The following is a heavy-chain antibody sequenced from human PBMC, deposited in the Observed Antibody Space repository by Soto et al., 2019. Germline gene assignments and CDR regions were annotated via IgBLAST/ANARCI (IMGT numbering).Heavy chain of an antibody. CDR2: IFHDGTA. Sequence: SETLSLTCAVSGVSISSGNWWTWVRQTPQRGLEYIGEIFHDGTANYYPSFESRVAISVDTSKNQFSLKLTSVTAADTAIYFCARLVYDTRLNYMYFDFWGQGALVTVSS. CDR1: GVSISSGNW. J-gene: IGHJ4*02. D-gene: IGHD3-10*01. V-gene: IGHV4-4*02. CDR3: ARLVYDTRLNYMYFDF.